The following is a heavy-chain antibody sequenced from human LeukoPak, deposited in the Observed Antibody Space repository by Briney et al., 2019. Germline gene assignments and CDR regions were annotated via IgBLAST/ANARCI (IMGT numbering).Heavy chain of an antibody. J-gene: IGHJ5*02. CDR3: ARNNWFGEFENWFDP. CDR1: GFTFSSYS. Sequence: MAGGSLRLSCAASGFTFSSYSMNWVRQAPGKGPEWVSSISSSSSYIYYADSMKGRFTISRDNAKNSLYLQMNSLRAEDTAVYYCARNNWFGEFENWFDPWGQGALVTVSS. V-gene: IGHV3-21*01. D-gene: IGHD3-10*01. CDR2: ISSSSSYI.